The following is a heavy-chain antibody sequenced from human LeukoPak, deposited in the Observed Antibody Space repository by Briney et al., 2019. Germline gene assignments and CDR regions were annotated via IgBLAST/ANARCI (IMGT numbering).Heavy chain of an antibody. Sequence: GGSLRLSCAASGFTFSGSAMHWVRQASGKGLEWVGRIRSKANSYATAYAASVKGRFTISRDDSKSTAYLQMNSLKTEDTAVYYCTRPVGYSGSCQDPEEDYYYMDVWGKGTTVTISS. V-gene: IGHV3-73*01. CDR2: IRSKANSYAT. CDR3: TRPVGYSGSCQDPEEDYYYMDV. D-gene: IGHD1-26*01. CDR1: GFTFSGSA. J-gene: IGHJ6*03.